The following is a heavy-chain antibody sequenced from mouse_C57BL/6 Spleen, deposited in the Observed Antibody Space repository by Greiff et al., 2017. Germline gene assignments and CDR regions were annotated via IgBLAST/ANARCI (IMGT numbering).Heavy chain of an antibody. CDR3: ASYSNYPFAY. V-gene: IGHV1-50*01. CDR1: GYTFTSYW. J-gene: IGHJ3*01. Sequence: VQLQQSGAELVKPGASVKLSCKASGYTFTSYWMQWVKQRPGQGLEWIGEIDPSDSYTNYNQKFKGKATLTVDTSSSTAYMQLSSLTSEDSAVYYCASYSNYPFAYWGQGPLVTVSA. CDR2: IDPSDSYT. D-gene: IGHD2-5*01.